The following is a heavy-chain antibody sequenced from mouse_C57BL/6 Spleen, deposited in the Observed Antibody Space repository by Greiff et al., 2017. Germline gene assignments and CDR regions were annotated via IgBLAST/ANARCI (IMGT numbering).Heavy chain of an antibody. CDR2: IWTGGGT. CDR3: ARKSDYSYYYAMDH. CDR1: GFSLTSYA. D-gene: IGHD2-4*01. V-gene: IGHV2-9-1*01. J-gene: IGHJ4*01. Sequence: VMLVESGPGLVAPSQSLSITCTVSGFSLTSYAISWVRQPPGKGLEWLGVIWTGGGTNYNSALKSRLSISEDNSKSQVYLKMNSLQTDDTARYYCARKSDYSYYYAMDHWGQGTSVTVSS.